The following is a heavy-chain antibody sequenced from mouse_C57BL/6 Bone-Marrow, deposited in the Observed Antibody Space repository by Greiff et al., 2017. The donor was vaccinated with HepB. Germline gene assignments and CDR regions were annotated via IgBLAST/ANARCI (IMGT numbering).Heavy chain of an antibody. CDR2: IYPGDGDT. D-gene: IGHD2-5*01. CDR1: GYAFSSSW. CDR3: ARRSNLPKWYFDV. J-gene: IGHJ1*03. V-gene: IGHV1-82*01. Sequence: QVQLKESGPELVKPGASVKISCKASGYAFSSSWMNWVKQRPGKGLEWIGRIYPGDGDTNYNGKFKGKATLTADKSSSTAYMQLSSLTSEDSAVYFCARRSNLPKWYFDVWGTGTTVTVSS.